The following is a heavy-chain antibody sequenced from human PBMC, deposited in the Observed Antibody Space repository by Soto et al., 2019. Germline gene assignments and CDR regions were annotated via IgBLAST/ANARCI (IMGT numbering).Heavy chain of an antibody. D-gene: IGHD2-21*02. CDR1: GASINNYH. Sequence: PSETLSLTCTVSGASINNYHWTWIRQPPGKGLEWIAYIYHSGSTYYNPSLKSRVTISVDRSKNQFSLKLSSVTAADTAVYYCASTQYGGNSSGAFDIWGQGTMVTVSS. V-gene: IGHV4-59*12. CDR2: IYHSGST. CDR3: ASTQYGGNSSGAFDI. J-gene: IGHJ3*02.